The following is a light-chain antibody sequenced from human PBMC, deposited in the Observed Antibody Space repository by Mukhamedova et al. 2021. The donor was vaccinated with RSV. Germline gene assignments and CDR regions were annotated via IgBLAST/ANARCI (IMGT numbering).Light chain of an antibody. CDR2: GAS. CDR3: QQYGSSPYT. CDR1: QSVSSTY. Sequence: GGRATLSCRASQSVSSTYLAWYQQKPGQAPRLLIYGASSRATGIPDRFSGSGSGTDFTLTINRLEPGDFAVYYCQQYGSSPYTFG. J-gene: IGKJ2*01. V-gene: IGKV3-20*01.